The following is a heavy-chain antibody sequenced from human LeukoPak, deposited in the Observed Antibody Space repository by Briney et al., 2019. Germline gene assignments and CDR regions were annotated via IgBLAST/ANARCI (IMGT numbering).Heavy chain of an antibody. CDR3: ARGFGKLRYFDWLSKNNLYYFDY. V-gene: IGHV1-8*01. CDR1: GYTFTSYD. CDR2: MNPNSGNT. Sequence: GASVKVSCKASGYTFTSYDINWVRQATGQGLEWMGWMNPNSGNTGYAQKFQGRVTMTRSTSIGTAYMELSSLRSEDTAVYYCARGFGKLRYFDWLSKNNLYYFDYWGQGTLVTVSS. D-gene: IGHD3-9*01. J-gene: IGHJ4*02.